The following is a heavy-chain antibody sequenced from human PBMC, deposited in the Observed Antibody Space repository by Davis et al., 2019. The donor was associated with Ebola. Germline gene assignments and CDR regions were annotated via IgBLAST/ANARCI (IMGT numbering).Heavy chain of an antibody. D-gene: IGHD3-10*01. V-gene: IGHV3-48*04. J-gene: IGHJ2*01. CDR1: GFTISNYN. CDR3: ARDRIWSYFDL. CDR2: ISSFGGTI. Sequence: GESLKISCVASGFTISNYNMNWVRQVPGKGLEWISYISSFGGTIHYADSVKGRFTISRDNAKNTLYLQMNSLRAEDTAVYYCARDRIWSYFDLWGRGTLVTVSS.